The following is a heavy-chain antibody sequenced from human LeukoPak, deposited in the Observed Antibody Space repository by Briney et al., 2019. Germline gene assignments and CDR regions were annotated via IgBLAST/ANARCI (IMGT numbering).Heavy chain of an antibody. CDR3: ARRRGDFGSGEFDY. CDR1: GGSLSLYY. J-gene: IGHJ4*02. Sequence: PSETLSLTCTVSGGSLSLYYWNWIRQSPGKGLECIGYIYYSGTTIYNPSFKSRATISVDTSKNQFSLKLSSVTAADTAVYYCARRRGDFGSGEFDYWGQGTLVTVSS. D-gene: IGHD3-10*01. V-gene: IGHV4-59*08. CDR2: IYYSGTT.